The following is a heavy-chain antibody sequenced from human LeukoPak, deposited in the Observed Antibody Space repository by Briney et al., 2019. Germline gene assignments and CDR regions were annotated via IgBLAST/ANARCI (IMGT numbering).Heavy chain of an antibody. CDR2: ISPNSGGT. CDR3: ARDPLGVDPIVGATTGLAFDI. V-gene: IGHV1-2*02. Sequence: ASVKVSCKASGYTFTGYYMHWVRQAPGQGLEWMGWISPNSGGTNYAQKFQGRVTMTRDTSISTAYMELRSLRSDDTAVYYCARDPLGVDPIVGATTGLAFDIWGQGTMVTVSS. CDR1: GYTFTGYY. J-gene: IGHJ3*02. D-gene: IGHD1-26*01.